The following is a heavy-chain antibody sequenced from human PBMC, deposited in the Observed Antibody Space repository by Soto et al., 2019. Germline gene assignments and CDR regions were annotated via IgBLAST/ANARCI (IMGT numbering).Heavy chain of an antibody. CDR2: IWSDGSQK. V-gene: IGHV3-33*01. Sequence: RGGSLRLSCATSGFPSSAYGIHWVRQAPGKGLEWVAVIWSDGSQKFYAESVRGRFTISRDNTKNSLYLQMNSLRAEDTAVYYCARSGSGYHIYYSAMDVWGQGTTVTVSS. D-gene: IGHD3-10*01. CDR3: ARSGSGYHIYYSAMDV. CDR1: GFPSSAYG. J-gene: IGHJ6*02.